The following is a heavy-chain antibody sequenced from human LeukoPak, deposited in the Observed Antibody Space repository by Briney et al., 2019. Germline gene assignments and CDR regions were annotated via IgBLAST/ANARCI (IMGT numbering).Heavy chain of an antibody. J-gene: IGHJ3*01. V-gene: IGHV6-1*01. Sequence: SQTLSLTCDVSGDTVSSNTAAWNWIRQSPSRGLGWLGRTYYRSKWYIDYALSVKSRMTINSDTSKNQVSLQLNSVTPEDTALYYCVRDGPGGGSFDVWGQGTMLTVSS. CDR3: VRDGPGGGSFDV. CDR2: TYYRSKWYI. D-gene: IGHD3-10*01. CDR1: GDTVSSNTAA.